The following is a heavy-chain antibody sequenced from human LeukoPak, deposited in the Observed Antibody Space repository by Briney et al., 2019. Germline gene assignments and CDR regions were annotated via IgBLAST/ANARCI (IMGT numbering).Heavy chain of an antibody. D-gene: IGHD3-9*01. CDR1: GCSISSGSYY. CDR3: ASDRTDLFTGYPIDAFDL. V-gene: IGHV4-61*02. J-gene: IGHJ3*01. CDR2: FYTSGSS. Sequence: PSQTLSLTCTASGCSISSGSYYWSCIRPPAGKVLEWMGRFYTSGSSYYNSFLKSRVTLAVETSKNQFFLMLTSVPAADTAVYYCASDRTDLFTGYPIDAFDLWGQPT.